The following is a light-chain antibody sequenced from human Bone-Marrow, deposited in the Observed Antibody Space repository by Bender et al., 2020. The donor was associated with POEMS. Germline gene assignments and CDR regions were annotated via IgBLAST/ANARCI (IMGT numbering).Light chain of an antibody. CDR1: SSNIGTYD. CDR3: SSYAGSNSVV. J-gene: IGLJ2*01. V-gene: IGLV1-40*01. Sequence: QSVLTQPPSVSGAPGQRVTISCTGSSSNIGTYDVHWYQQLPGTAPKLLMYGNNIRPSGVPGRFSGSKSGTSASLAITGLQADDEADYYCSSYAGSNSVVFGGGTKLTVL. CDR2: GNN.